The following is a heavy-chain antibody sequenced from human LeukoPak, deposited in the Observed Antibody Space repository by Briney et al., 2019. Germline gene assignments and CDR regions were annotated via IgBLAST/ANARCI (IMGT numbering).Heavy chain of an antibody. D-gene: IGHD2-15*01. Sequence: GGSLRLSCASSGLTSGIYAMSWVRQAPGKGLEWVSAFSGGGDSFYADSVRGRFSISADRSRNILYLQMNSLRVEDTAVYYCGKEVERHFDLRYWGQGTPVTVSS. V-gene: IGHV3-23*01. CDR2: FSGGGDS. CDR1: GLTSGIYA. J-gene: IGHJ4*02. CDR3: GKEVERHFDLRY.